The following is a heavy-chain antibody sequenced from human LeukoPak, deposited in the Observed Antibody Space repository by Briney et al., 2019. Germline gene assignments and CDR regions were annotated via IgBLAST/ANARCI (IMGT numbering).Heavy chain of an antibody. D-gene: IGHD3-3*01. CDR1: GGTFSSYA. CDR2: IIPIFGTA. Sequence: EASVKVSCKASGGTFSSYAISWVRQAPGRGLEWMGGIIPIFGTANYAQKFQGRVTITADESMSTAYMELSSLRSEDTAVYYCARGGPVYLDWRMDYWGQGTLVTVSS. J-gene: IGHJ4*02. CDR3: ARGGPVYLDWRMDY. V-gene: IGHV1-69*01.